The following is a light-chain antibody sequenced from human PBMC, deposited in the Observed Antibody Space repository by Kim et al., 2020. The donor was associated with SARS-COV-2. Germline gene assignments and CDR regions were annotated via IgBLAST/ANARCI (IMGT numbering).Light chain of an antibody. J-gene: IGKJ4*01. V-gene: IGKV3-20*01. CDR1: QSVSNY. CDR3: QQYGYSPT. Sequence: SWSTGERATLCSRARQSVSNYLAWCQHKPGQTPRLCFFDASRRATAIADRFSGSGSGSDFTLSISRLEPEDFAVYYCQQYGYSPTFGGGTKVDIK. CDR2: DAS.